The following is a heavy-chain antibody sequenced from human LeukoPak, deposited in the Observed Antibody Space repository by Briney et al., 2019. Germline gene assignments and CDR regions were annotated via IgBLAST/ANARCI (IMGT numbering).Heavy chain of an antibody. J-gene: IGHJ4*02. V-gene: IGHV1-18*01. CDR3: AREQASSSSWYPTQDC. D-gene: IGHD6-13*01. Sequence: GASVKVSCKASGYTFTSYGISWVRQAPGQGLEWMGWISAYNGNTNYAQKLQGRVTMTTDTSTSTAYMELRSLRSDDTAVYYCAREQASSSSWYPTQDCWGQGTLVTVSS. CDR2: ISAYNGNT. CDR1: GYTFTSYG.